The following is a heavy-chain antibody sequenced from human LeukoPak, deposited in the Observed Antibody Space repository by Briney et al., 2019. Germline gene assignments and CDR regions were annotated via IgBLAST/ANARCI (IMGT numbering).Heavy chain of an antibody. Sequence: GRSLRLSCAASGFTFSSYGMHWVRQAPGKGLEWVAVISYDGSNKYYADSVKGRFTISRDNSKNTLYLQMNSLRAEDTAVYYCAKDQSPDYYDSSGYFDYWGQGTLVTVSS. CDR2: ISYDGSNK. CDR3: AKDQSPDYYDSSGYFDY. V-gene: IGHV3-30*18. J-gene: IGHJ4*02. D-gene: IGHD3-22*01. CDR1: GFTFSSYG.